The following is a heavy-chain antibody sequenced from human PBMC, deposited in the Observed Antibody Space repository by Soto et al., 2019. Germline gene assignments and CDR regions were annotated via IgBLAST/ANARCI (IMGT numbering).Heavy chain of an antibody. V-gene: IGHV3-23*01. CDR1: GFTFSSYA. Sequence: EVQLLESGGGLVQPGGSLRLSCAASGFTFSSYAMRWVRQAPVKGLEWVSAISGSGGSTYYADSVKGRFTISRDNSKNTLYLQMNSLRAEDPAVYYCARRGSGRYYDYWGQGALVTVSS. J-gene: IGHJ4*02. D-gene: IGHD6-19*01. CDR3: ARRGSGRYYDY. CDR2: ISGSGGST.